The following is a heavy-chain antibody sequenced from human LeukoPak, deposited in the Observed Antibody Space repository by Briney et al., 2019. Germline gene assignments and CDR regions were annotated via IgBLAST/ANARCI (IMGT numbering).Heavy chain of an antibody. CDR2: IIPILGIA. V-gene: IGHV1-69*04. CDR1: VGTFSSYA. D-gene: IGHD2-2*01. CDR3: AGGYCSSTSCYRYYYGMDV. Sequence: VASVKVSCKASVGTFSSYAISWVRQAPGQGLEWMGRIIPILGIANYAQKFQGRVTITADKSTSTAYMELSSLRSEDTAVYYCAGGYCSSTSCYRYYYGMDVWGQGTTVTVSS. J-gene: IGHJ6*02.